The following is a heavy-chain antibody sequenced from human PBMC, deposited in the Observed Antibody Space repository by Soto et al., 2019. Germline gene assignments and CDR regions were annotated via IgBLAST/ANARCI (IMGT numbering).Heavy chain of an antibody. CDR2: IYYSGST. Sequence: QVQLQESGPGLVKPSETLSLTCTVSGGSISSYYWSWIRQPPGKGLEWIGYIYYSGSTNYNPSLKSRVTISVDTSKIQFSLKLSAVTAADTAVYYCARDRNLGYFDYWGQGTLVTVSS. J-gene: IGHJ4*02. CDR1: GGSISSYY. V-gene: IGHV4-59*01. CDR3: ARDRNLGYFDY.